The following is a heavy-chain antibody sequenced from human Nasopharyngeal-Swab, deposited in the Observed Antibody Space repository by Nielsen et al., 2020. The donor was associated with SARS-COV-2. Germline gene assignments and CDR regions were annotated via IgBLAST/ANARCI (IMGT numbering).Heavy chain of an antibody. D-gene: IGHD4-11*01. CDR3: AQVPNYSKIDF. V-gene: IGHV4-30-4*01. CDR2: IYYKGNT. CDR1: GGSISSSAHY. Sequence: SETLSLTCTVSGGSISSSAHYWSWLRQTPGKGLEWLGFIYYKGNTYYNPSVKSRLTMSLDTSKNQFSLSLSSVTAADTAVYYCAQVPNYSKIDFWGPGTLVTVSS. J-gene: IGHJ4*01.